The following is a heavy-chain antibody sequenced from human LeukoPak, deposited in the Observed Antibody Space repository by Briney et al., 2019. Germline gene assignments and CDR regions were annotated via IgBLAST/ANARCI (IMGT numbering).Heavy chain of an antibody. CDR3: ARRVSGSYPDYFDY. J-gene: IGHJ4*02. V-gene: IGHV4-59*08. D-gene: IGHD1-26*01. CDR2: IHYSGST. CDR1: TGSSTSYY. Sequence: SETLSLTCTISTGSSTSYYWNWIRQPPGKGLEWIGYIHYSGSTTYNPSLRSRATVSLDMSKNQVSLKLSSVTAADTAVYYCARRVSGSYPDYFDYWDQGTLVTVSS.